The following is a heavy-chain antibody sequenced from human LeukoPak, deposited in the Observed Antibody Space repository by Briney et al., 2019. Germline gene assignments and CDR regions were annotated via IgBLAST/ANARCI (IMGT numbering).Heavy chain of an antibody. CDR3: AGPTMVRGVIIESLGLRMDV. CDR1: GYTFTGYY. Sequence: ASVKVSCKASGYTFTGYYMHWVRQAPGQGLEWMGIINPSGGSTSYAQKFQGRVTMTRDASTSTVYMELSSLRSEDTAVYYCAGPTMVRGVIIESLGLRMDVWGQGTTVTVSS. V-gene: IGHV1-46*01. CDR2: INPSGGST. D-gene: IGHD3-10*01. J-gene: IGHJ6*02.